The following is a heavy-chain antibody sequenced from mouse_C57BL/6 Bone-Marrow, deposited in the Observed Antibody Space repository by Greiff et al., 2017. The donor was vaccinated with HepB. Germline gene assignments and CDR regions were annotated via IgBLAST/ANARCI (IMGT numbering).Heavy chain of an antibody. CDR2: IYPGDGDT. D-gene: IGHD1-1*01. V-gene: IGHV1-82*01. Sequence: QVQLQQSGPELVKPGASVKMACKAAGYAFSSSWMNSVKQRPGKGLEWIGRIYPGDGDTNYNCNFNGKATLTADHSSSTAYMQLSSLTSEDSAVYFCARREDYGSSYGFAYWGQGTLVNVSA. J-gene: IGHJ3*01. CDR1: GYAFSSSW. CDR3: ARREDYGSSYGFAY.